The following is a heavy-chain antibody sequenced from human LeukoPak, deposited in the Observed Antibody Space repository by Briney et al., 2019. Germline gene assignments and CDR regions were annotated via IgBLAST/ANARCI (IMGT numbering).Heavy chain of an antibody. CDR3: ARTRITIFDYYYGMDV. Sequence: ASVKVSCKASGYTFTSYDINWVRQAIGQGLEWMGWMNPNSGNTGYAQKFQGRVTMTRNTSISTAYMELSSLRSEDTAVYYCARTRITIFDYYYGMDVWGQGTTVTVSS. D-gene: IGHD3-9*01. CDR1: GYTFTSYD. CDR2: MNPNSGNT. V-gene: IGHV1-8*01. J-gene: IGHJ6*02.